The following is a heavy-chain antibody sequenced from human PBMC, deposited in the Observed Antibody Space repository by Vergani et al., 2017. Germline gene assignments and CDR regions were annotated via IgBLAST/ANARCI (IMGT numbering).Heavy chain of an antibody. Sequence: EVQLLESGGGLVQPGGSLRLSCAASGFTFSSYAMSWVRQAPGKGLEWVSAISGSGGSTYYADSVKGRFTISRDNSKNTLYLQMNSLRAEDTAVYYCAKVTRRDYGSGSYYDFDYWGQGTLVTVSS. CDR3: AKVTRRDYGSGSYYDFDY. D-gene: IGHD3-10*01. V-gene: IGHV3-23*01. J-gene: IGHJ4*02. CDR1: GFTFSSYA. CDR2: ISGSGGST.